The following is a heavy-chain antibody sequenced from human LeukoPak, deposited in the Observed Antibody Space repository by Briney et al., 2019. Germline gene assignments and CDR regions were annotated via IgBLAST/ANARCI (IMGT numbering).Heavy chain of an antibody. CDR1: GFTFDDYG. V-gene: IGHV3-53*01. Sequence: GGSLRLSCAASGFTFDDYGMSWVRQAPGKGLEWVSVIYSGGSTYYADSVKGRFTISRDNSKNTLYLQMNSLRAEDTAVYYCARDGRFNWFDPWGQGTLVTVSS. D-gene: IGHD1-26*01. CDR2: IYSGGST. CDR3: ARDGRFNWFDP. J-gene: IGHJ5*02.